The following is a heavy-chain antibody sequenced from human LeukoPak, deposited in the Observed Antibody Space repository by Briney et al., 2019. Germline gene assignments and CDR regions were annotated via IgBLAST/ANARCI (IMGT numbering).Heavy chain of an antibody. CDR3: ARSASGYDA. D-gene: IGHD5-12*01. V-gene: IGHV3-74*01. J-gene: IGHJ5*02. CDR2: IDDDGAGT. Sequence: AGGSRKLSCAAPGFPFAGYWMPGVRKAPGKGLVWVSRIDDDGAGTTYADSVKGRFTISRDNAKNTLYLQMNSLRVEDTAVYYCARSASGYDAWGQGTLVTVSS. CDR1: GFPFAGYW.